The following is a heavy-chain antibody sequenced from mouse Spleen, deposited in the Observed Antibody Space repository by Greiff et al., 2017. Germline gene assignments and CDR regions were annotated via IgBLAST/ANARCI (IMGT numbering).Heavy chain of an antibody. CDR1: GYSITSGYY. D-gene: IGHD1-1*01. J-gene: IGHJ1*03. V-gene: IGHV3-6*01. CDR3: ALITTVVYWYFDV. CDR2: ISYDGSN. Sequence: VQLKESGPGLVKPSQSLSLTCSVTGYSITSGYYWNWIRQFPGNQLEWMGYISYDGSNNYNPSLKNRISITRDTSKNQFFLKLNSVTTEDTATYYCALITTVVYWYFDVWGTGTTVTVSS.